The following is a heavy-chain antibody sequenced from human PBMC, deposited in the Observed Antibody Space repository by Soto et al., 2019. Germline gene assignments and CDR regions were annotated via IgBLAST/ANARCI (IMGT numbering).Heavy chain of an antibody. Sequence: QVQLQESGPGLVKPSETLSLTCTVSGGSISSYYWSWIRQPPGKGLEWIGYIYHSGSTNYTPSLKXRVTLSVDTSKTQFSLKLSSVTAADTAVYYCARRYGGAVDYWGQGTLVTVSS. J-gene: IGHJ4*02. CDR3: ARRYGGAVDY. V-gene: IGHV4-59*08. CDR1: GGSISSYY. CDR2: IYHSGST. D-gene: IGHD3-10*01.